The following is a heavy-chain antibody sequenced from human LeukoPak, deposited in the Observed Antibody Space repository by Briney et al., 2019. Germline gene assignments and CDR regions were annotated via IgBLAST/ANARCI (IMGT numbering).Heavy chain of an antibody. CDR3: ARDERYDSSGYPFDY. CDR1: GYTFTSYD. D-gene: IGHD3-22*01. CDR2: INPNSGGT. J-gene: IGHJ4*02. V-gene: IGHV1-2*02. Sequence: WASVKVSCKASGYTFTSYDINWVRQAPGQGLEWMGWINPNSGGTNYAQKFQGRVTMTRDTSISTAYMELSRLRSDDTAVYYCARDERYDSSGYPFDYWGQGTLVTVSS.